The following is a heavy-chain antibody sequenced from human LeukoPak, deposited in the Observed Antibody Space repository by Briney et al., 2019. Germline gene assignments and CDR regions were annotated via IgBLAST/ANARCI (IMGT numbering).Heavy chain of an antibody. Sequence: SETLSLTCTVSGDSVSSGNYYWSWIRQPPGKGLEWIGYIFYSGSTKYNPSLKSRVTISVDTSKNQFSLKLSSVTAADTAVYYCATASVMVPLYYYYGMDVWRQGTTVTVSS. CDR2: IFYSGST. CDR1: GDSVSSGNYY. D-gene: IGHD2-8*01. V-gene: IGHV4-61*01. J-gene: IGHJ6*02. CDR3: ATASVMVPLYYYYGMDV.